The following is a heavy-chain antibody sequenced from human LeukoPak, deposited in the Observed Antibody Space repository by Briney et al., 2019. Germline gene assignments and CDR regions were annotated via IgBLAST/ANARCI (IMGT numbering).Heavy chain of an antibody. D-gene: IGHD3-10*02. Sequence: PGESLRLSCAASGFTFTSHSLNWVRQAPGKGLEWVSSITSNGANTYYADSVKGRFTISRDNAKNSLYLQMNSLRAEDTAVYYCARVLFGEYYFDYWGQGTLVTVSS. V-gene: IGHV3-21*04. CDR2: ITSNGANT. CDR1: GFTFTSHS. CDR3: ARVLFGEYYFDY. J-gene: IGHJ4*02.